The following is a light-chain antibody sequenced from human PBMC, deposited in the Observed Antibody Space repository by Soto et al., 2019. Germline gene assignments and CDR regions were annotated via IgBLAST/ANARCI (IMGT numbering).Light chain of an antibody. CDR1: QGISSY. J-gene: IGKJ2*01. V-gene: IGKV1-9*01. CDR2: GAS. Sequence: IQLTQSPSSLSASVGDSVTITCRASQGISSYLAWFQQKPGKAPKLLVYGASILESGVPSRFSGSGSGTDFTLIISSLQPEDSATYFCQHLNSYPSTFGQGTKLGI. CDR3: QHLNSYPST.